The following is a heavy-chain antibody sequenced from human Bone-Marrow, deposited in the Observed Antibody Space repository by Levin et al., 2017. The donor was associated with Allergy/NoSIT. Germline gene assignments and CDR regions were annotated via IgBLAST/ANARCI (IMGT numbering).Heavy chain of an antibody. V-gene: IGHV3-23*01. J-gene: IGHJ5*02. CDR1: GFRFNDYA. Sequence: GGSLRLYCAASGFRFNDYAMSWVRQAPGKGLEWVSAISGSGGPTYYADSVKGRFTLSRDNSKNTLYLQMNSLSAEDTAVYFCAKDRGKGAASRPTSWGQGTLVTVSS. D-gene: IGHD1-26*01. CDR2: ISGSGGPT. CDR3: AKDRGKGAASRPTS.